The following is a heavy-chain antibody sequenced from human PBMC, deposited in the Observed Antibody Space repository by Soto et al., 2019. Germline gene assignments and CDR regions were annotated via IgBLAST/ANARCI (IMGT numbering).Heavy chain of an antibody. CDR2: INPSGGST. CDR1: GYTFTSYY. CDR3: AREPSVGATTPTGSYFGY. D-gene: IGHD1-26*01. J-gene: IGHJ4*02. Sequence: ASVKVSCKASGYTFTSYYMHWVRQAPGQGLEWMGIINPSGGSTSYAQKFQGRVTMTRDTSTSTVYMELSSLRSEDTAVYYCAREPSVGATTPTGSYFGYWGQGTLVTVSS. V-gene: IGHV1-46*01.